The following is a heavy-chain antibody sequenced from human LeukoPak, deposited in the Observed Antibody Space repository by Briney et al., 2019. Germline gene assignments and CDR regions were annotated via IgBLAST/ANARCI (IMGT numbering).Heavy chain of an antibody. V-gene: IGHV4-34*01. CDR2: INHSGST. Sequence: SETLSLTCAVYGGSFSGYYWSWIRQPPGKGLEWIGEINHSGSTNYNPSLKSRVTISVETSKNQFSLKLSSVTAADTAVYYCARDTYYYDSSGYYTFDYWGQGTLVTVSS. CDR1: GGSFSGYY. D-gene: IGHD3-22*01. CDR3: ARDTYYYDSSGYYTFDY. J-gene: IGHJ4*02.